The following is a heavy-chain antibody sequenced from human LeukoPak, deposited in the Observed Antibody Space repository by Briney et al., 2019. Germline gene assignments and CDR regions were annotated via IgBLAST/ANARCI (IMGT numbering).Heavy chain of an antibody. CDR2: ISYDGSNK. D-gene: IGHD3-3*01. V-gene: IGHV3-30-3*01. Sequence: GGSLRLSCAASGFTFSSYAMHWVRQAPGKGLEWVAVISYDGSNKYYADSVKGRFTISRDNSKNTLYLQMNSLRAEDTAVYYCARDKGESGFWSGYFEPYNVGMDVWGQGTTVTVSS. CDR3: ARDKGESGFWSGYFEPYNVGMDV. J-gene: IGHJ6*02. CDR1: GFTFSSYA.